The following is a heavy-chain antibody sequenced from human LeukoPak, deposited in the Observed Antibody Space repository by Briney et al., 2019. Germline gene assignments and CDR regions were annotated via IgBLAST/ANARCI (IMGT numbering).Heavy chain of an antibody. CDR3: AEEQHIYYYYYGMDV. J-gene: IGHJ6*02. V-gene: IGHV3-23*01. CDR2: ISGSGGST. Sequence: GGSLRLSCAASGFTFSSYAMSWVRQAPGKGLEWVSAISGSGGSTYYADSVKGRFTISRDNSKNTLYLQMNSLRAEDTAVYYCAEEQHIYYYYYGMDVWGQGTTVTVSS. D-gene: IGHD5-18*01. CDR1: GFTFSSYA.